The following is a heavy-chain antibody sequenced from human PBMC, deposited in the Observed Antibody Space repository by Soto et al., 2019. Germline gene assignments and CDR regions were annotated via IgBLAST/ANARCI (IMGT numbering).Heavy chain of an antibody. CDR2: IIPIFGTA. Sequence: SVKVSCKASGGTFSSYAISWVRQAPGQGLEWMGGIIPIFGTANYAQKLQGRVTITADKSTSTAYMELSSLRSEDTAVYYCARGRLITMVRGGPDYYGMDVWGQGTTVTVSS. D-gene: IGHD3-10*01. CDR1: GGTFSSYA. CDR3: ARGRLITMVRGGPDYYGMDV. V-gene: IGHV1-69*06. J-gene: IGHJ6*02.